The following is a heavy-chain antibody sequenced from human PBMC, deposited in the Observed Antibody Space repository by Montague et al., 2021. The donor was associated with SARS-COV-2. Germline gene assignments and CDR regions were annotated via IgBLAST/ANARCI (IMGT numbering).Heavy chain of an antibody. V-gene: IGHV4-39*01. CDR1: LGSMSSGSYD. Sequence: SETLSLTCTVALGSMSSGSYDWVWIRQPSGKGPVWIGRIYYSGSTYYNPSLKSRVTISVDTSKNQFSLKLSSVTAADTAVYYCASPTYYYDSSGSDAFDIWGQGTMVTVSS. J-gene: IGHJ3*02. CDR3: ASPTYYYDSSGSDAFDI. D-gene: IGHD3-22*01. CDR2: IYYSGST.